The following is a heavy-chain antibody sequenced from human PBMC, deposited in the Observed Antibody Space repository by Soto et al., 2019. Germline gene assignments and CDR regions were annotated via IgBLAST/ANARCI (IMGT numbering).Heavy chain of an antibody. CDR2: IIPIFGTA. D-gene: IGHD2-2*01. V-gene: IGHV1-69*13. Sequence: SVKVSCKASGGTFSSYAISWVRQAPGQGLEWMGGIIPIFGTANYAQKFQGRVTITADESTSTAYMELSSLRSEDTAVYYCARHYCSSTSCRDYGMDFWGQGTTVTVSS. CDR1: GGTFSSYA. J-gene: IGHJ6*02. CDR3: ARHYCSSTSCRDYGMDF.